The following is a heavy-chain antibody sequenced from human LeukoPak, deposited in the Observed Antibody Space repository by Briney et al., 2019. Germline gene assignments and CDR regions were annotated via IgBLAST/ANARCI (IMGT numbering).Heavy chain of an antibody. Sequence: SETLSLTCTVSDGSIYTYYWSWIRQPPGKGLEWIGYVFYSGSTNYNPSLKSRVTISLDTSKNQFSLKLTSVTAADTAVYYCASSQWVVPGSHWGQGALVIVSS. CDR3: ASSQWVVPGSH. V-gene: IGHV4-59*08. CDR1: DGSIYTYY. CDR2: VFYSGST. D-gene: IGHD6-19*01. J-gene: IGHJ4*02.